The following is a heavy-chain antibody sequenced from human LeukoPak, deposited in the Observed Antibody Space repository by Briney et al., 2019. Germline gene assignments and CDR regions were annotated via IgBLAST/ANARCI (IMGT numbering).Heavy chain of an antibody. CDR2: IYTSGST. J-gene: IGHJ4*02. Sequence: SETLPLTCTVSGGSISSYYWSWIRQPAGKGLEWIGRIYTSGSTNYNPSLKSRVTMSVDTSRNQFSLKLSSVTAADTAVYYCAREGRSATDGYWGQGTLVTVSS. V-gene: IGHV4-4*07. CDR1: GGSISSYY. CDR3: AREGRSATDGY.